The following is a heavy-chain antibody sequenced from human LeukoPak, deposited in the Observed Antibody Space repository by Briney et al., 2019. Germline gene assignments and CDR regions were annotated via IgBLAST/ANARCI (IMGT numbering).Heavy chain of an antibody. J-gene: IGHJ5*02. CDR1: GGSISTSNYY. CDR3: ARGAVYYYGSGSYFPWFDP. CDR2: IFYSGST. D-gene: IGHD3-10*01. V-gene: IGHV4-39*07. Sequence: SETLSLTCTVSGGSISTSNYYWGWIRQPPGKGLEWIGNIFYSGSTYYNPSLKSRVTTSVDTSKNQFSLKLSSVTAADTAVYYCARGAVYYYGSGSYFPWFDPWGQGTLVTVSS.